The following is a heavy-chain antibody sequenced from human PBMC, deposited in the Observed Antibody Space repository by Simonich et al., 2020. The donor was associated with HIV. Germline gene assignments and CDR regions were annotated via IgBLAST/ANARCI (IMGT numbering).Heavy chain of an antibody. Sequence: QVQLQQWGAGLLKSSETLSLTCAVYGGYLSNYYWSWIRQPPGKGLEWIGEVILNGGTYHNPILKSLVTISLDTSKNQFSLKLTSVTAADTALYFCARRGSVSSGSPRYFDSWGHGTLVTVSS. CDR1: GGYLSNYY. CDR2: VILNGGT. CDR3: ARRGSVSSGSPRYFDS. J-gene: IGHJ4*01. V-gene: IGHV4-34*12. D-gene: IGHD3-10*01.